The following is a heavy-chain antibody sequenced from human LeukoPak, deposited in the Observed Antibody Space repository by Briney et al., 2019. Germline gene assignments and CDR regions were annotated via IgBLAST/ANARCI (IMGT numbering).Heavy chain of an antibody. CDR2: ISGSDDST. J-gene: IGHJ4*02. Sequence: AGGSLRLSCAASGFTFSNYGMNWVRQAPGKGLEWVSAISGSDDSTYYADSVKGRFTISRDNTKNTLYLQMNSLRAEDTAVYYCARWRDDYNQLFDYWGQGTLVTVSS. CDR1: GFTFSNYG. CDR3: ARWRDDYNQLFDY. V-gene: IGHV3-23*01. D-gene: IGHD5-24*01.